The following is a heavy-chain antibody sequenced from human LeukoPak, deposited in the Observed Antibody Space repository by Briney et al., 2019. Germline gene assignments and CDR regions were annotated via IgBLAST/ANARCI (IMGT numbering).Heavy chain of an antibody. J-gene: IGHJ6*03. CDR3: MKGRNSKSSWWSNFYYMDG. CDR2: VSHDGRSH. D-gene: IGHD2-8*02. V-gene: IGHV3-30*18. Sequence: GGSLRLSCEASGFTFSSYDMNWVRQTPGKGLEWVGFVSHDGRSHYYAESVRGRFTISRDNSQNMLYVQMNSLRAEDTALYYCMKGRNSKSSWWSNFYYMDGWGKGSAVIVSS. CDR1: GFTFSSYD.